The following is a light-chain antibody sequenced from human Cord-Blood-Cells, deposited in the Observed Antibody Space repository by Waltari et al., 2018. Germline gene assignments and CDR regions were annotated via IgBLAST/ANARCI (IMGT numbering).Light chain of an antibody. V-gene: IGLV2-23*02. J-gene: IGLJ1*01. Sequence: QSALTQPASVSGSPGQSITISCTGTSNDVGRYNLVSWYQQHPGKAPKLRISEVSKRPSGVSNRFSGSKSGNTASLTISGLQAEDEADYYCCSYAGSSTYVFGTGTKVTVL. CDR1: SNDVGRYNL. CDR2: EVS. CDR3: CSYAGSSTYV.